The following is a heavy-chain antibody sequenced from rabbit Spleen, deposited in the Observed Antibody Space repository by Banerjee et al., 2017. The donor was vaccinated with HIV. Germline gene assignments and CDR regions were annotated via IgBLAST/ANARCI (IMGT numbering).Heavy chain of an antibody. CDR1: GFSFSSSYW. CDR3: ARDPAGYVINGGVTNFRLDL. V-gene: IGHV1S45*01. J-gene: IGHJ3*01. D-gene: IGHD6-1*01. CDR2: IDTADDTT. Sequence: EQLEESGGGLVKPEGSLTLTCKASGFSFSSSYWMSWVRQAPGKGLEWIGCIDTADDTTYYASWVNGRSANAKTSSTTVTLQLNSLTAADTANYFCARDPAGYVINGGVTNFRLDLWGQGTLVTVS.